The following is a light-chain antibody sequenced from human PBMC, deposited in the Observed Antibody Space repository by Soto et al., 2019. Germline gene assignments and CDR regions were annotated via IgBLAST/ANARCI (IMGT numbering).Light chain of an antibody. CDR3: CSYADSTTSRV. CDR2: EVS. Sequence: QSALTQPASVSGSPGQWITISCTGTSSDIGSQNLVSWYQQHPGKAPKFIIYEVSKRPSGVSTRFSGSKSGNTASLTISGLQAEDEADYYCCSYADSTTSRVFGTGTKLTVL. CDR1: SSDIGSQNL. J-gene: IGLJ1*01. V-gene: IGLV2-23*02.